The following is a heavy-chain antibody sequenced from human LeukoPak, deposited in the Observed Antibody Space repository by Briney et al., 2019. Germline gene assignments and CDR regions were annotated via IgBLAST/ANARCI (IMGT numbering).Heavy chain of an antibody. Sequence: PSQTLSLTCTVSGGSISSGSYYWSWIRQPAGKGLEWIGRIYTSGSTNYNPSLKSRVTISVDTSKNQFSLKLSSVTAADTAVYYCARWLRIAAAGADAFDIWGQGTMVTVSS. D-gene: IGHD6-13*01. V-gene: IGHV4-61*02. CDR1: GGSISSGSYY. CDR3: ARWLRIAAAGADAFDI. CDR2: IYTSGST. J-gene: IGHJ3*02.